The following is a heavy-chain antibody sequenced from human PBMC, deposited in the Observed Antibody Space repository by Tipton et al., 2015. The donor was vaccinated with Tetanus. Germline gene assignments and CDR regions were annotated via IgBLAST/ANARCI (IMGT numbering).Heavy chain of an antibody. V-gene: IGHV3-33*01. CDR1: GFIFSSYG. Sequence: SGFIFSSYGIHWVRQAPGKGLEWVAVSWYDGTDQYYADSGKGRFTLSRDNSKNPLYLQMNSLRAEDTALFYCAREAGCSGGSFFSGGFGNWGQGTQVTVSS. J-gene: IGHJ4*02. CDR2: SWYDGTDQ. D-gene: IGHD2-15*01. CDR3: AREAGCSGGSFFSGGFGN.